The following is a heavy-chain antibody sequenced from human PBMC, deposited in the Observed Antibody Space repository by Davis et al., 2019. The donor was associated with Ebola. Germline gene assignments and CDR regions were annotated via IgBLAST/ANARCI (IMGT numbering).Heavy chain of an antibody. Sequence: GESLKISCPASGFTFGDYAMNWVRQAPGKGLEWVSYISSSSSTIYYADSVKGRFTISRDNSKNTLYLQMNSLRAEDTAVYYCAKSGGEYQLLNSMDYWGQGTLVTVSS. V-gene: IGHV3-23*01. CDR3: AKSGGEYQLLNSMDY. D-gene: IGHD2-2*01. J-gene: IGHJ4*02. CDR2: ISSSSSTI. CDR1: GFTFGDYA.